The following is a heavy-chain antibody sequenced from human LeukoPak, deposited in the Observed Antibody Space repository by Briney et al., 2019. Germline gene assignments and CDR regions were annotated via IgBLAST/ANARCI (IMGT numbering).Heavy chain of an antibody. J-gene: IGHJ4*02. Sequence: SETLSLTCTVSGGSISSSNYYWGWIRQPPGKGLEWVGSIFYSGSTYYNPSLNSRVTISVDTSKNQFSLKLRSVTAADTAVYYCTRVGGNSDYWGQGTLVTVSS. CDR2: IFYSGST. D-gene: IGHD4-23*01. CDR3: TRVGGNSDY. V-gene: IGHV4-39*07. CDR1: GGSISSSNYY.